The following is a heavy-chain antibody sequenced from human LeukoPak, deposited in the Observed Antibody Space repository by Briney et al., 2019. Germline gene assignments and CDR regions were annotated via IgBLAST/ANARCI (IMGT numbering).Heavy chain of an antibody. CDR1: GGSISSSNYY. Sequence: SETLSLTCTVSGGSISSSNYYWGWIRQPPGKGLEWIGRIYYSGSTYYNPSLKSRVTTSVDTSKNQFSLKLSSVTAADTAVYYCARDRMLAIWIVGATTFDYWGQGTLVTVSS. D-gene: IGHD1-26*01. CDR2: IYYSGST. V-gene: IGHV4-39*02. CDR3: ARDRMLAIWIVGATTFDY. J-gene: IGHJ4*02.